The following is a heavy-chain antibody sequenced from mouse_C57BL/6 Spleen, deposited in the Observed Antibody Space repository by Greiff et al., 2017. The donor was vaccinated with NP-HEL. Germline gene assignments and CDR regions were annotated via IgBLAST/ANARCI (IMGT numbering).Heavy chain of an antibody. V-gene: IGHV1-53*01. CDR2: INPSNGGT. CDR1: GYTFTSYW. D-gene: IGHD2-4*01. J-gene: IGHJ3*01. Sequence: VQLQQSGTELVKPGASMKLSCKASGYTFTSYWMHWVKQRPGQGLEWIGNINPSNGGTNYNEKFKSKATLTVDKSSSTAYMQLSSQTSEDSAVYYCAREIYDYDTWCAYWGQGTLVTVSA. CDR3: AREIYDYDTWCAY.